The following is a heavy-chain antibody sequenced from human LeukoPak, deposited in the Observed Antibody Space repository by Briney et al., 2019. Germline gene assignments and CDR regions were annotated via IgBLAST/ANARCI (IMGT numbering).Heavy chain of an antibody. Sequence: GGSLRLSCAASGFIVSNNYMSWVRQAPGKGLEWVSTIYSSGIIKYADSVKGRFTISRDNSRNTVYLEMNSLRAEDSAVYSCAGKVGVPTSYYGMDAWGQGTTVTVSS. CDR1: GFIVSNNY. V-gene: IGHV3-53*01. CDR2: IYSSGII. CDR3: AGKVGVPTSYYGMDA. D-gene: IGHD1-26*01. J-gene: IGHJ6*02.